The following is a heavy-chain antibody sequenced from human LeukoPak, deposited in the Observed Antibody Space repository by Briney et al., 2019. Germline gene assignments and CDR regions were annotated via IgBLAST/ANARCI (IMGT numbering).Heavy chain of an antibody. J-gene: IGHJ4*02. V-gene: IGHV1-24*01. CDR1: GYTLTELS. CDR2: FDPEDGET. Sequence: ASVKVSCKVSGYTLTELSMHWVGQAPGKGLEWMGGFDPEDGETIYAQKFQGRVTMTEDTSTDTAYMELSSLRSEDTAVYCCATDHNLGYCSGGSCPSGRLDYWGQGTLVTVSS. CDR3: ATDHNLGYCSGGSCPSGRLDY. D-gene: IGHD2-15*01.